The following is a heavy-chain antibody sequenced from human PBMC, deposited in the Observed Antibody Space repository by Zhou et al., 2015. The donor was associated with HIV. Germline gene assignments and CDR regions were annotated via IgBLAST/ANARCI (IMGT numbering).Heavy chain of an antibody. D-gene: IGHD3-16*01. CDR3: ARVSPEGAGDY. CDR2: VIPVLDIS. V-gene: IGHV1-69*09. Sequence: QVQLVQSGAEVKKPGASVKVSCKASGYTFTSYYMHWVRQAPGQGLEWMGRVIPVLDISNHAQKFQGRVTITADKSTGTAYMKLSSLTSDDTAVYYCARVSPEGAGDYWGQGTLVTVSS. J-gene: IGHJ4*02. CDR1: GYTFTSYY.